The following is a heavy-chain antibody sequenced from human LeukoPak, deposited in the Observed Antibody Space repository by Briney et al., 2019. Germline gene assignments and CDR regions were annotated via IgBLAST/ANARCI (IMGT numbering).Heavy chain of an antibody. CDR2: VYYSGST. CDR1: GGSINSYY. CDR3: ARGSGSSGYWY. Sequence: SETLSLTCSVSGGSINSYYWNWIRQPPGKGLEWIGYVYYSGSTNYNPSLKSRVTISVDTPKNQFSLKLSSVTAADTAVYYCARGSGSSGYWYWGQGTLVTVSS. D-gene: IGHD3-22*01. V-gene: IGHV4-59*01. J-gene: IGHJ4*02.